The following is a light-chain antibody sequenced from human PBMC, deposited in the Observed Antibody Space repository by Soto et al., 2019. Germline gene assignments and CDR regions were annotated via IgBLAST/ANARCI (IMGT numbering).Light chain of an antibody. CDR3: SSYTSSSTYV. J-gene: IGLJ1*01. CDR1: SSDVGGYIY. CDR2: EVS. V-gene: IGLV2-14*01. Sequence: QSALTQPASVSGSPGQSITISCTGTSSDVGGYIYVSWYQQHPGKALKLMIYEVSNRPSGVSNRFSGSKSGNTASLTISGLQAEDEADYYCSSYTSSSTYVFGTGTKVTVL.